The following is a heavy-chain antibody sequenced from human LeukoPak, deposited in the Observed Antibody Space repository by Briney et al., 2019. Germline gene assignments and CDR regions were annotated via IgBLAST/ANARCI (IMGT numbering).Heavy chain of an antibody. Sequence: GGSLRLSCAASGFTFSSYWMSWVRQAPGKGLEWVAHIKQDGSEKYYVDPVKGRFTISRDNSKNTLYLLMNSLRAEDTAVYYCAIRKSGNAIDYWGQGTLVTVSS. CDR1: GFTFSSYW. V-gene: IGHV3-7*01. CDR2: IKQDGSEK. D-gene: IGHD5-12*01. CDR3: AIRKSGNAIDY. J-gene: IGHJ4*02.